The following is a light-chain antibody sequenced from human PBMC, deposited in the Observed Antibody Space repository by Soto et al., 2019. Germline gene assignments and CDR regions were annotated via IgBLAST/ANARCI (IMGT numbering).Light chain of an antibody. J-gene: IGLJ2*01. CDR3: AALDDSLNGFV. V-gene: IGLV1-44*01. CDR2: SNN. Sequence: QSVLTQPPSASGTPGQRVTISCAGSSSNIGSNTVNWYQQLPGPAPKLLIYSNNQRPSGVPDRFSGSKSGTSASLAISGLQSEDEADYYCAALDDSLNGFVFGGGTKLTVL. CDR1: SSNIGSNT.